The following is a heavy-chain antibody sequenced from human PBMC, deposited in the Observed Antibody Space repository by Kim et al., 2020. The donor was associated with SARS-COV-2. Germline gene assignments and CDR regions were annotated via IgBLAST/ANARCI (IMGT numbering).Heavy chain of an antibody. V-gene: IGHV3-11*01. D-gene: IGHD2-2*02. CDR3: ARPLYKFDYYYMDV. Sequence: GGSLRLSCAASGFTFSDYYMSWIRQAPGKGLEWVSYISSSGSTIYYADSVKGRFTISRDNAKNSLYLQMNSLRAEDTAVYYCARPLYKFDYYYMDVWGKGTTVTVSS. CDR2: ISSSGSTI. J-gene: IGHJ6*03. CDR1: GFTFSDYY.